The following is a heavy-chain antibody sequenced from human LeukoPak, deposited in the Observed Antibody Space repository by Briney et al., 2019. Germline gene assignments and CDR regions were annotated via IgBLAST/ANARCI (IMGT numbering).Heavy chain of an antibody. D-gene: IGHD6-19*01. Sequence: ASVKVSCKASGYTFTNYYMHWVRQAPGQGLEWMGIINPSGSSTNYAQKFQGRVTMTRDTSTSTVYMELSSLRSEDTAVYYCARDAPSGWYLDYWGQGTLVTVSS. J-gene: IGHJ4*02. CDR1: GYTFTNYY. CDR3: ARDAPSGWYLDY. CDR2: INPSGSST. V-gene: IGHV1-46*01.